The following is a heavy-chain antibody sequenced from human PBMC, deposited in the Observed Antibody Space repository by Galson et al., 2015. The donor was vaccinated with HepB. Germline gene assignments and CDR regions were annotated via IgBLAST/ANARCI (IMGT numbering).Heavy chain of an antibody. CDR2: INTVNGNT. J-gene: IGHJ4*02. Sequence: SVKVSCKASGYTFITYPMHWVRQAPGQRFEWMGWINTVNGNTKYSQKFQGRVTFTRDTSASTVYMELSTLRSEDTAEYFCAREGGHVATGLDWGQGTLGTVSS. V-gene: IGHV1-3*04. D-gene: IGHD3/OR15-3a*01. CDR3: AREGGHVATGLD. CDR1: GYTFITYP.